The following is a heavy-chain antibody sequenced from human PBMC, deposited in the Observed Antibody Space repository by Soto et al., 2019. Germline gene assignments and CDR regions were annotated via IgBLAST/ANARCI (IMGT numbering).Heavy chain of an antibody. Sequence: SETLSLTCTVSGGSISSGGYYWSWIRQHPGKGLEWIGYIYYSGSTYYNPSLKSRVTISVDTSKNQFSLKLSSVTAADTAVYYCARDTVRGYNTYYYYGMDVWGQGTTVTVSS. CDR3: ARDTVRGYNTYYYYGMDV. J-gene: IGHJ6*02. CDR1: GGSISSGGYY. D-gene: IGHD5-18*01. V-gene: IGHV4-31*03. CDR2: IYYSGST.